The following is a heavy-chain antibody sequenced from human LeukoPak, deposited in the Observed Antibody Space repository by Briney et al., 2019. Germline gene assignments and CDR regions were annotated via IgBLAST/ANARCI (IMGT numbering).Heavy chain of an antibody. J-gene: IGHJ4*02. CDR1: GGSISSGSHY. V-gene: IGHV4-61*02. CDR3: ARGGWTSNYYFDN. D-gene: IGHD3-10*01. CDR2: IYISGSA. Sequence: PSETLSLTCTVSGGSISSGSHYWSWIRQPAGKGLEWIGRIYISGSANYNPSLKSRATISLDTSKNQFSLNLSSVTAADTAMYYCARGGWTSNYYFDNWGQGTLVTVSS.